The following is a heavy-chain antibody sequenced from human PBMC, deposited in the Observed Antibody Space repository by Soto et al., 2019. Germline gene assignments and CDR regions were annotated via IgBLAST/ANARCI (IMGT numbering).Heavy chain of an antibody. CDR2: IVVASGQT. D-gene: IGHD2-15*01. CDR3: SADRPDIGVGWWV. J-gene: IGHJ6*02. CDR1: GSGFISSG. Sequence: SVKVSCKASGSGFISSGIQWVRQAHGQRLEWIGWIVVASGQTNYAQNFRGRVAITRDTSTATAYIELTGLTSEDTAVYFCSADRPDIGVGWWVWGQGTAVTVSS. V-gene: IGHV1-58*02.